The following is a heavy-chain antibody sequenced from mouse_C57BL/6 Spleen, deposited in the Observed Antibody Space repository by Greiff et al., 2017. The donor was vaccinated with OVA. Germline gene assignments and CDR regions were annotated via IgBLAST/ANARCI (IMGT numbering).Heavy chain of an antibody. CDR1: GFTFSSYA. D-gene: IGHD1-1*01. Sequence: EVKLVESGGGLVKPGGSLKLSCAASGFTFSSYAMSWVRQTPEKRLEWVATISDGGSYTYYPANVKGRFTISRDNAKNNLYLQMSHLKSEDTAMYYCARESSYRYFDVWGTGTTVTVSS. CDR2: ISDGGSYT. CDR3: ARESSYRYFDV. J-gene: IGHJ1*03. V-gene: IGHV5-4*01.